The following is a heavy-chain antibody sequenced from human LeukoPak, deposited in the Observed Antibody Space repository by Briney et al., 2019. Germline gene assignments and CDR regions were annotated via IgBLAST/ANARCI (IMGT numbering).Heavy chain of an antibody. D-gene: IGHD6-13*01. CDR1: GGSFSGYY. CDR2: INHSGST. CDR3: ARGRVFGDSSWYSDFDY. J-gene: IGHJ4*02. Sequence: SETLSLTCAVYGGSFSGYYWSWIRQPPGKGLEWIGEINHSGSTNHNPSLKSRVTISVDTSKNQFSLKLSSVTAADTAVYYCARGRVFGDSSWYSDFDYWGQGTLVTVSS. V-gene: IGHV4-34*01.